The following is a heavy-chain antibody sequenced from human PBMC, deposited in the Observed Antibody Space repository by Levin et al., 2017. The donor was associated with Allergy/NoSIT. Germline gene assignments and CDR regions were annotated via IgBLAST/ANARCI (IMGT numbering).Heavy chain of an antibody. CDR1: GFTFSSYG. V-gene: IGHV3-33*01. CDR2: IWYDGSNK. CDR3: ARESQDYALFDY. D-gene: IGHD4-17*01. J-gene: IGHJ4*02. Sequence: PGGSLRLSCAASGFTFSSYGMHWVRQAPGKGLEWVAVIWYDGSNKYYADSVKGRFTISRDNSKNTLYLQMNSLRAEDTAVYYCARESQDYALFDYWGQGTLVTVSS.